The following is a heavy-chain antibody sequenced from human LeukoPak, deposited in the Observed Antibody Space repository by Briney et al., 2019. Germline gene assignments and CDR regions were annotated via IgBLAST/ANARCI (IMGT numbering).Heavy chain of an antibody. CDR3: ARLPVGYCSSTSCYAGDWFDP. CDR1: GGSISSYY. CDR2: IYYSGST. J-gene: IGHJ5*02. D-gene: IGHD2-2*01. Sequence: SETLSLTCTVSGGSISSYYWSWIRQPPGKGLEWIGYIYYSGSTNYNPSLTSRVTISVDTSKTQFSLKLSSVTAADTAVYYCARLPVGYCSSTSCYAGDWFDPWGQGTLVTVSS. V-gene: IGHV4-59*01.